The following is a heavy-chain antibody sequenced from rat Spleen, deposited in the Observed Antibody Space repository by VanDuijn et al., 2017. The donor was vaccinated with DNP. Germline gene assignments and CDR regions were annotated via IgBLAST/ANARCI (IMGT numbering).Heavy chain of an antibody. V-gene: IGHV5-20*01. CDR3: TNTLTTVATFDY. J-gene: IGHJ2*01. Sequence: EVQLVESGGGLVQPGRSLKLSCAASGFTFSDYYMAWVRQAPKKGLEWVATISTSGIRTYYPDSVKGRFTISRDNAKSSLYLQMNSLRSEDTASYYCTNTLTTVATFDYWGQGVMVTVSS. CDR1: GFTFSDYY. D-gene: IGHD1-3*01. CDR2: ISTSGIRT.